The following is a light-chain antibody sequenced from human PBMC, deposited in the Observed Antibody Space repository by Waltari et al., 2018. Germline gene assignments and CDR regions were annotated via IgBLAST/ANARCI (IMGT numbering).Light chain of an antibody. CDR3: SSYTTSSTVYV. CDR1: SSDVGTYDY. J-gene: IGLJ1*01. V-gene: IGLV2-14*03. Sequence: QSALTQPASVSGSPGQSITISCTGTSSDVGTYDYVSWYQQHPGKAPKLMIYDVTKRPSGIANSFSGSKSGNTASLTISGLQAEDEADYYCSSYTTSSTVYVFGTGTKVTVL. CDR2: DVT.